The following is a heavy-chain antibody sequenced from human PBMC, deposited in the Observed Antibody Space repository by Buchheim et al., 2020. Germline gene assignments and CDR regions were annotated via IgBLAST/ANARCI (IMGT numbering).Heavy chain of an antibody. CDR1: GFTFSSYA. V-gene: IGHV3-23*01. J-gene: IGHJ4*02. D-gene: IGHD3-22*01. Sequence: EVQLLESGGGLVQPGRSLRLSCAASGFTFSSYAMSWVRQAPGKGLEWVSAISGSGGSTYYADSVKGRFTISRDNSKNTLYLQMNSLRAEDTAVYYCAKQAGYDSSGYYYVWFDYWGQGTL. CDR2: ISGSGGST. CDR3: AKQAGYDSSGYYYVWFDY.